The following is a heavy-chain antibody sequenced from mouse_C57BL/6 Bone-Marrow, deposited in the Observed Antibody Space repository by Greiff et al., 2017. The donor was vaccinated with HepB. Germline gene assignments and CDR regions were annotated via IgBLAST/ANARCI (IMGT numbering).Heavy chain of an antibody. V-gene: IGHV1-9*01. CDR1: GYTFTGYW. Sequence: QVQLQQSGAELMKPGASVKLSCKATGYTFTGYWIEWVKQRPGHGLEWIGEILPGSGSTNYNEKFKGKATFTADTSSNTAYMQLSSLTTEDSAIYYCARYRGGMVTTSSWFAYWGQGTLVTVSA. J-gene: IGHJ3*01. D-gene: IGHD2-2*01. CDR3: ARYRGGMVTTSSWFAY. CDR2: ILPGSGST.